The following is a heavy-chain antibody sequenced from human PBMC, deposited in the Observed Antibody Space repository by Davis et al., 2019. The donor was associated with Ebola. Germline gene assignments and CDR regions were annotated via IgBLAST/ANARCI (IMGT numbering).Heavy chain of an antibody. J-gene: IGHJ4*02. D-gene: IGHD2-2*01. CDR1: GFTFSTYG. Sequence: GGSLRLSCAASGFTFSTYGIHWVRQAPGKGLEWVAVVSFDETYKNYADSVKGRFTISKDNSKNTVSLQMNSLRAEDTAVYYCAREGKYRDESRTFDYWGQGTLVTVSS. CDR2: VSFDETYK. CDR3: AREGKYRDESRTFDY. V-gene: IGHV3-30*03.